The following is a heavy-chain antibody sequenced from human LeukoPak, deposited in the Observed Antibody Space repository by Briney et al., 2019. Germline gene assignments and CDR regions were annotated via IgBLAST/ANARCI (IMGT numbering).Heavy chain of an antibody. CDR3: ARSRRVVVPSTLNSADDYYYYMDV. J-gene: IGHJ6*03. V-gene: IGHV7-4-1*02. CDR2: INTNTGDP. Sequence: ASVKVSCKASGYTFTSYAMNWVRQAPGQGLECLGGINTNTGDPTYRQGFTGRFVFSFDTSVSTAYLEISSLKAEDTAIYYCARSRRVVVPSTLNSADDYYYYMDVWGKGTTVTVSS. CDR1: GYTFTSYA. D-gene: IGHD2-15*01.